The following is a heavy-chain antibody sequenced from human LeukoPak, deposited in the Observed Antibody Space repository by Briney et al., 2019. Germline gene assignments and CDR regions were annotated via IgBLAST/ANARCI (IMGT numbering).Heavy chain of an antibody. CDR1: GFTFNIYA. D-gene: IGHD5-18*01. V-gene: IGHV3-23*01. Sequence: GGSLRLSCAASGFTFNIYAMNWVRQAPGKGLEWVAAICSSGVDTNYADSVKGRFTISRDNSKNTLYLQMSSLRAEDTAVYYCAKDHMSSPVTYGYSFDSWGQGTLVTVSS. CDR3: AKDHMSSPVTYGYSFDS. CDR2: ICSSGVDT. J-gene: IGHJ4*02.